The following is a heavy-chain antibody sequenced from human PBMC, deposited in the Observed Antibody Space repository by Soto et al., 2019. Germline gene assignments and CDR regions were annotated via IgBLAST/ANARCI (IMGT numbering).Heavy chain of an antibody. D-gene: IGHD6-19*01. CDR3: ATYVVAVGSFGY. J-gene: IGHJ4*02. V-gene: IGHV3-66*01. Sequence: EVQLVESGGGLVQPGGSLRLSCAASGFTVSSNYMSWVRQAPGKGLEWVSVIYSGGSTYYADSVKGRFTISSDYSKNALFLQMNLLRADDTAVYYCATYVVAVGSFGYWGQGTLVTVSS. CDR1: GFTVSSNY. CDR2: IYSGGST.